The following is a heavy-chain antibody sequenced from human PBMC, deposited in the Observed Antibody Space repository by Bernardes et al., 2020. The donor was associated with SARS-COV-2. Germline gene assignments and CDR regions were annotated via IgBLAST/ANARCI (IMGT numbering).Heavy chain of an antibody. CDR1: VFSLSPSGVG. V-gene: IGHV2-5*02. CDR2: IYWDDDK. D-gene: IGHD6-19*01. Sequence: SGSTLLKPTQTLTLTCPFSVFSLSPSGVGVGWIRQPPGKALEWLALIYWDDDKRYSPSLKSRLTITKDTSKNQVVLTMTNMDPVDTATYYCAHRRSGWYQDYFDYWGQGTLVTVSS. CDR3: AHRRSGWYQDYFDY. J-gene: IGHJ4*02.